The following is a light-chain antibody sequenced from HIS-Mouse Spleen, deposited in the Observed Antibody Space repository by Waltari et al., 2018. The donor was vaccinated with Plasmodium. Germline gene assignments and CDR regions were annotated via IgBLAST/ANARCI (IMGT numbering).Light chain of an antibody. Sequence: EIALTQSPGTLSLSPGESATLSCRASQSVSSSYLAWYQQKPGQAPRLLIYGASSSATGIPDRFSGSGSGTDFTLTISRLEPEDFAVYYCQQYGSSSWTFGQGTKVEIK. V-gene: IGKV3-20*01. CDR1: QSVSSSY. J-gene: IGKJ1*01. CDR2: GAS. CDR3: QQYGSSSWT.